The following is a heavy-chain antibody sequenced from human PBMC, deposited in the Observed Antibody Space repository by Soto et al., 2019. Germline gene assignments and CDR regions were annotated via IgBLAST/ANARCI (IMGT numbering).Heavy chain of an antibody. V-gene: IGHV2-5*02. CDR3: AHTVARGAYWETFNY. J-gene: IGHJ4*02. D-gene: IGHD1-26*01. CDR2: IYRDDDK. Sequence: QITLKESGPTLVKPTQTLTLTCTVSGFSLTTNGVGVGWFRQPPGKALEWLALIYRDDDKRYRPSLKSRVTITKDNTKNQVVLTMTNMDPVDTDTYYCAHTVARGAYWETFNYWGQGTLVTVSS. CDR1: GFSLTTNGVG.